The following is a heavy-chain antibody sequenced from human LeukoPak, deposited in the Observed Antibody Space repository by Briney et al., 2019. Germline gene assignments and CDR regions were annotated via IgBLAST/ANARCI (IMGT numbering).Heavy chain of an antibody. J-gene: IGHJ5*02. D-gene: IGHD5-12*01. CDR2: IYYSGST. V-gene: IGHV4-31*03. CDR1: GGSISSGGYY. CDR3: ARAHVVATICWFDP. Sequence: KPSETLSLTCTVSGGSISSGGYYWSWIRQHPGKGLEWIGYIYYSGSTYYNPSLKSRVTISVDTPKNQFSLKLSSVTAADTAVYYCARAHVVATICWFDPWGQGTLVTVSS.